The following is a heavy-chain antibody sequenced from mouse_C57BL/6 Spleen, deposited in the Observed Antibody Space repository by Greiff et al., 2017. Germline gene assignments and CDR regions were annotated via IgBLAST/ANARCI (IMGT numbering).Heavy chain of an antibody. Sequence: VQLQQSGAELSRPGASVKLSCKASGYNFPSYGISWVKQRTGKGLEWIGEIYPRSSNTYYNEKFKGKATLTADKSSSTGYMELRSLTSEDSAIYFYARRLFAFPYWGNGPLVTVSA. CDR1: GYNFPSYG. V-gene: IGHV1-81*01. CDR3: ARRLFAFPY. CDR2: IYPRSSNT. D-gene: IGHD3-3*01. J-gene: IGHJ3*01.